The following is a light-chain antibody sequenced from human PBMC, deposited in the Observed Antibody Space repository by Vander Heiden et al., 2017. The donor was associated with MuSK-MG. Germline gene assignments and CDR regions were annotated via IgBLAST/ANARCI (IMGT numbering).Light chain of an antibody. J-gene: IGKJ3*01. CDR2: DAS. CDR3: QQYNSYPYT. Sequence: DFQLTHSPSTLSASVGDRVTITCRASQSISSWLAWYQQKPGKAPKLLIYDASSLESGVPSRFSGSGSGTEFTLTISSLQPDDFATYYCQQYNSYPYTFGHGTKVDIK. CDR1: QSISSW. V-gene: IGKV1-5*01.